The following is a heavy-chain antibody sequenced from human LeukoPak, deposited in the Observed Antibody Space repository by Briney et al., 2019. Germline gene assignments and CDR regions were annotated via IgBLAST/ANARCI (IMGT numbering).Heavy chain of an antibody. D-gene: IGHD3-10*01. CDR3: ARAPSLWFGESWFDP. CDR2: INHSGST. J-gene: IGHJ5*02. CDR1: GGSFSGYY. Sequence: SETLSLTCTVYGGSFSGYYWSWIRQPPGKGLEWIGEINHSGSTNYNPSLKSRVTISVDTSKNQFSLKLSSVTAADTAVYYCARAPSLWFGESWFDPWGQGTLVTVPS. V-gene: IGHV4-34*01.